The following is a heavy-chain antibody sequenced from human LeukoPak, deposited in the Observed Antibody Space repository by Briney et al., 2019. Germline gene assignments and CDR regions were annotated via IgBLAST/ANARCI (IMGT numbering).Heavy chain of an antibody. D-gene: IGHD3-3*01. CDR2: IYYSGST. CDR1: GGSISSSSYY. J-gene: IGHJ5*02. V-gene: IGHV4-39*01. CDR3: AVPYYDFWSGYYPGWFDP. Sequence: SETLSLTCTVSGGSISSSSYYWGWIRQPPGKGLEWIGSIYYSGSTYYNPSLKSRVTISVDTSKNQFSLKLSSVTAADTAVYYCAVPYYDFWSGYYPGWFDPWGQGTLVTVSS.